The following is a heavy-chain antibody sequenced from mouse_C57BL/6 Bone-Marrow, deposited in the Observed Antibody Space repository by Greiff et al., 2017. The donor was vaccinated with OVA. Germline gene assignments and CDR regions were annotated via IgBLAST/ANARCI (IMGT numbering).Heavy chain of an antibody. V-gene: IGHV5-16*01. CDR2: INYDGSST. CDR3: ARVFYYGYDGNFDY. D-gene: IGHD2-2*01. J-gene: IGHJ2*01. Sequence: VQLKESEGGLVQPGSSMKLSCTASGFTFSDYYMAWVRQVPEKGLEWVANINYDGSSTYYLDSLKSRFIISRDNAKNILYLQMSSLKSEDTATYYCARVFYYGYDGNFDYWGQGTTLTVSS. CDR1: GFTFSDYY.